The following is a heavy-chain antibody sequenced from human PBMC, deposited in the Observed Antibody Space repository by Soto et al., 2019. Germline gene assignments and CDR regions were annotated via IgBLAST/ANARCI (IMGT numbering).Heavy chain of an antibody. D-gene: IGHD3-10*01. V-gene: IGHV3-23*01. Sequence: GGSLRLSCAGSGFTFSSYPMSWVRQSPGKGLEWVAAISGSGGSTYYADSVKVRFTISRFNSKNTLYLQMNSLRAEDTAVYYCAKDRGGAMVPGGDYYYYGMDVWGQGTTVTVSS. CDR3: AKDRGGAMVPGGDYYYYGMDV. CDR1: GFTFSSYP. J-gene: IGHJ6*02. CDR2: ISGSGGST.